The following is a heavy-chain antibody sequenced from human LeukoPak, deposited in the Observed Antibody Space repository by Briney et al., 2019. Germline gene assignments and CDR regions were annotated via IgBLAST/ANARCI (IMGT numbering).Heavy chain of an antibody. J-gene: IGHJ6*02. D-gene: IGHD2-2*01. CDR1: GLTFSDYY. V-gene: IGHV3-11*01. CDR2: ISSSGSTI. Sequence: PGGSLRLSCAASGLTFSDYYMSWIRQAPGKGLEWVSYISSSGSTIYYADSVKGRFTISRDNAKNSLYLQMNSLRAEDTAVYYCARVGSTSLNRYGMDVWGQGTTVTVSS. CDR3: ARVGSTSLNRYGMDV.